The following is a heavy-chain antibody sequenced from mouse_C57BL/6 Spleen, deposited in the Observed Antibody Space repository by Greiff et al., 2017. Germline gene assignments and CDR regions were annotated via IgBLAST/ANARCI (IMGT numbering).Heavy chain of an antibody. D-gene: IGHD2-3*01. Sequence: QVQLKQSGAELVRPGASVTLSCKASGYTFTDYEMHWVKQTPVHGLEWIGAIDPETGGTAYNQKFKGKAILTADKSSSTAYMELRSLTSEDSAVYYCTRDDGDYWGQGTSVTVSS. V-gene: IGHV1-15*01. CDR1: GYTFTDYE. CDR2: IDPETGGT. CDR3: TRDDGDY. J-gene: IGHJ4*01.